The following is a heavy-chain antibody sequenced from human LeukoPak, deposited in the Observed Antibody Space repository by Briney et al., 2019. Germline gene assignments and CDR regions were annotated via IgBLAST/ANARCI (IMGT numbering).Heavy chain of an antibody. CDR2: VRHTGFS. CDR1: GESFSGYY. V-gene: IGHV4-34*01. Sequence: KPSETLSLTCAVYGESFSGYYWTWIRQPPGEGLEWIGEVRHTGFSNYNPSLRSRATISVDTSKNQFSLKLSSVTAADTAVYYCARGGRVVVKGSSFDYWGQGTLVTVSS. CDR3: ARGGRVVVKGSSFDY. D-gene: IGHD3-22*01. J-gene: IGHJ4*02.